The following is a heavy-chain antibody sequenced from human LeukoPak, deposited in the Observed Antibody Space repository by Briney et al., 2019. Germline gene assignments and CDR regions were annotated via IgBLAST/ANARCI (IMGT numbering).Heavy chain of an antibody. J-gene: IGHJ4*02. CDR1: GGSFSGYY. CDR3: AGHQWRGGGTDFDY. CDR2: INHSGST. D-gene: IGHD3-16*01. V-gene: IGHV4-34*01. Sequence: SETLSLTCAVYGGSFSGYYWSWIRQPPGKGLEWIGEINHSGSTNYNPSLKSRVTISVDTSKNQFSLKLSSVTAADTAVYYCAGHQWRGGGTDFDYWGQGTLVTVSS.